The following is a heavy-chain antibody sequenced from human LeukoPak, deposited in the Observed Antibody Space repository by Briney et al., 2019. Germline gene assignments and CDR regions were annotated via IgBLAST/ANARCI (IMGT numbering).Heavy chain of an antibody. CDR3: ARDGYYYDSSGYYRKSEFDY. Sequence: VASVKVSCTASGYTFTNYGVSWVRQAPGQGLEWLGWISAYKGDTNYAQNLQGRVTMTTDSPTSTAYMEVRSLRSDDTAVYYCARDGYYYDSSGYYRKSEFDYWGQGTLVTVSS. CDR1: GYTFTNYG. V-gene: IGHV1-18*01. J-gene: IGHJ4*02. CDR2: ISAYKGDT. D-gene: IGHD3-22*01.